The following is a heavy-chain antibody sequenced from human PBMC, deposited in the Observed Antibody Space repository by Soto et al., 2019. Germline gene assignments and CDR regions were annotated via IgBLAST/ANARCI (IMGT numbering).Heavy chain of an antibody. V-gene: IGHV4-59*01. CDR3: ARDLKEYCSDGKCNWFDP. CDR1: GASITTYY. CDR2: ISCSGST. Sequence: SETLSLTCTVSGASITTYYWSWIRQPPGKGLEWIGYISCSGSTDYNPSLKSRVTISFDASKNQISLQVRSATAADAAVYYCARDLKEYCSDGKCNWFDPWGQGTLVTVSS. J-gene: IGHJ5*02. D-gene: IGHD2-15*01.